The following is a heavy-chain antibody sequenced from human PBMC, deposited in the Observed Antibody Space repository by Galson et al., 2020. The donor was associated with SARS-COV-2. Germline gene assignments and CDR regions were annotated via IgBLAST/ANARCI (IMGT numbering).Heavy chain of an antibody. V-gene: IGHV3-73*01. J-gene: IGHJ2*01. CDR1: GFTFSSYA. D-gene: IGHD1-26*01. CDR3: TRNVVGATIGGYFDL. CDR2: IRSKTNSYTT. Sequence: GGSLRLSCAASGFTFSSYAMHWVRQASGKGLEWVGLIRSKTNSYTTAYAASVKGRFTISRDDSKNTAYLQMNSLKTEDTAVYYCTRNVVGATIGGYFDLWGRGTLVTVSS.